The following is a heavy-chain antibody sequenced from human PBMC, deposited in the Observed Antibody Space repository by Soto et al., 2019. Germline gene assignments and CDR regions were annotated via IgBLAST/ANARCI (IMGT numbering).Heavy chain of an antibody. D-gene: IGHD3-3*01. V-gene: IGHV3-33*01. Sequence: QVQLLASGAGVVQPWMSLSLSCTASGFTFSSYGMHWVRHPPGKGLEWVAVIWYDGSNKYYADSGKGRFTISRYNYRNTLYLRMNGFGAEYTAVYYCARDSHDFWSDWTSDYGMDVRGHGTTVAVSS. CDR2: IWYDGSNK. CDR1: GFTFSSYG. J-gene: IGHJ6*02. CDR3: ARDSHDFWSDWTSDYGMDV.